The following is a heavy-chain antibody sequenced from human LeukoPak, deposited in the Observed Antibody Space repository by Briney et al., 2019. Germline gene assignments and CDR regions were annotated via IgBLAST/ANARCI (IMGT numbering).Heavy chain of an antibody. CDR1: GGSFSGYY. CDR2: INHSGST. V-gene: IGHV4-34*01. CDR3: AREVAVAGPDY. Sequence: SETLSLTCAVYGGSFSGYYWSWIRQPPGKGLEWIGEINHSGSTNYNPSLKSRVTISVDTSKNQFSLKLSSVTAADTAVYYCAREVAVAGPDYWGQGTLVTVSS. J-gene: IGHJ4*02. D-gene: IGHD6-19*01.